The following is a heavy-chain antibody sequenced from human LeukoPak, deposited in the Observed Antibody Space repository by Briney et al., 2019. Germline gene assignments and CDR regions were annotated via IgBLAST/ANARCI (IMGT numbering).Heavy chain of an antibody. CDR2: IKQDGSEK. V-gene: IGHV3-7*01. Sequence: GGSLRLSCVASGFIFSSYWMSWVPQAPGKGREWVANIKQDGSEKYYVVSVKGRFTISRDNAKNSLFLQMNSLRAEDTAVYYCAELGITMIGGVWGKGTTVTISS. J-gene: IGHJ6*04. D-gene: IGHD3-10*02. CDR3: AELGITMIGGV. CDR1: GFIFSSYW.